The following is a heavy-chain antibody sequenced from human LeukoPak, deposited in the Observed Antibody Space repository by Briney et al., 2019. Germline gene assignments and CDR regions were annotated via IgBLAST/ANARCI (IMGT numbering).Heavy chain of an antibody. Sequence: PGGSLRLSCAASGFTFSSYSMNWVRQAPGKGLEWVSSISSSSSYIYYADSVKGRFTISRDNAKNSLYLQMNSLRAEDTAVYYCARDGLYYGSGSPQFDYWGQGPWSPSPQ. CDR1: GFTFSSYS. CDR2: ISSSSSYI. D-gene: IGHD3-10*01. V-gene: IGHV3-21*01. J-gene: IGHJ4*02. CDR3: ARDGLYYGSGSPQFDY.